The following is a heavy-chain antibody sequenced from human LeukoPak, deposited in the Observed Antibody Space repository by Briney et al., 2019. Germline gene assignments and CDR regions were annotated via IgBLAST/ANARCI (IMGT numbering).Heavy chain of an antibody. Sequence: SETLSLTCTVSGGSISSSIYYWGWIRQPPGKGLEWIGSIYYSGSTYYNPSLKSRVTISVDTPKNQFSLKLSSVTAADTAVYYCARLNTMVRGNNDHYYYGTDVWGQGTTVTVSS. J-gene: IGHJ6*02. CDR2: IYYSGST. V-gene: IGHV4-39*01. D-gene: IGHD3-10*01. CDR3: ARLNTMVRGNNDHYYYGTDV. CDR1: GGSISSSIYY.